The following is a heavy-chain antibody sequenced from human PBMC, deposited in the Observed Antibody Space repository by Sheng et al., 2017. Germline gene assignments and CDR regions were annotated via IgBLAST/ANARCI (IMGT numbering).Heavy chain of an antibody. CDR1: GFTFSSYE. J-gene: IGHJ3*02. Sequence: EVQLVESGGGLVQPGGSLRLSCAASGFTFSSYEMNWVRQAPGKGLEWVSYISSSGSTIYYADSVKGRFTISRDNAKNSLYLQMNSLRAEDTAVYYCANVGGVDAFDIWGQGTMVTVSS. CDR3: ANVGGVDAFDI. D-gene: IGHD2-15*01. V-gene: IGHV3-48*03. CDR2: ISSSGSTI.